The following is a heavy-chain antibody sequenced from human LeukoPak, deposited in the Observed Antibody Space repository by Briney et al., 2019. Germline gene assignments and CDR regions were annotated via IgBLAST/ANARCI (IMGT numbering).Heavy chain of an antibody. V-gene: IGHV1-2*02. CDR3: ARDLSEHPRDY. J-gene: IGHJ4*02. D-gene: IGHD2-21*01. CDR1: GYTFTGYY. Sequence: APVKVSCKASGYTFTGYYMHWVRQAPGQGLEWMGWINPNSGGTNYAQKFQGRVTMTRDTSISTAYMELSRLRSDDTAVYYCARDLSEHPRDYWSQGTLVTVSS. CDR2: INPNSGGT.